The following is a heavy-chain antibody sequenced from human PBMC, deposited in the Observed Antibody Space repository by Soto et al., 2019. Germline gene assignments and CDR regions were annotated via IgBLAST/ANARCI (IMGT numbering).Heavy chain of an antibody. Sequence: QVDLVESGGGVVQPGRSLRLSCAASGLSFGDDAMHWVRQAPGKGLEWVGVITYDGSTKYYADSVRGRFTISRDNSKSTLYLQMDSLITKDTALYYCARDVGTQMDFWSTSGMDVWGQWTTVTVSS. CDR1: GLSFGDDA. J-gene: IGHJ6*02. D-gene: IGHD3-3*01. CDR2: ITYDGSTK. V-gene: IGHV3-30-3*01. CDR3: ARDVGTQMDFWSTSGMDV.